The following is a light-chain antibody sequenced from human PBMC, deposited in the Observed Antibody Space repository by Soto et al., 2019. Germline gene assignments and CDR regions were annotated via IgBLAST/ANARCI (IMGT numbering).Light chain of an antibody. CDR1: RGISTS. V-gene: IGKV1-16*01. Sequence: DIQMTQSPSLLSASVGDRLTITCRASRGISTSLVWFQQKPGKAPKSLIYGASTLQSGVPPRFSGRGSGTQFTLTITSVQPEDSATYYCQQYESSPYTFGQGTNLEI. J-gene: IGKJ2*01. CDR2: GAS. CDR3: QQYESSPYT.